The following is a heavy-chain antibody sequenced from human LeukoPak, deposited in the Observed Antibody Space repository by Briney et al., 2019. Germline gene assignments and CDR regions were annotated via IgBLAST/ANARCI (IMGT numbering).Heavy chain of an antibody. D-gene: IGHD5-18*01. CDR2: ISNGGSI. J-gene: IGHJ4*02. Sequence: GGSLRLSCAASGFSISSYALHWVRQAPGKGLQYVSGISNGGSIDYANSVKGRFTISRDNSKNTLYLQMGSLRPEDMAVYYCARDFSYGSGFDYWGQGILVTVSS. V-gene: IGHV3-64*01. CDR1: GFSISSYA. CDR3: ARDFSYGSGFDY.